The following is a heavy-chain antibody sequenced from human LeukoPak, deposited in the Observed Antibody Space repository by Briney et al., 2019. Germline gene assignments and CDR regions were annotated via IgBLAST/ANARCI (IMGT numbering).Heavy chain of an antibody. D-gene: IGHD3-10*01. Sequence: PGGSLRLSCAASGFTFSSCAMSWVRQAPGKGLEWVSAISGSGGSTYYADSVKGRFTISRDNSKNTLYLQMNSLRAEDTAVYYCAKGQGYYYGSGSPYFDYWGQGTLVTVSS. CDR1: GFTFSSCA. J-gene: IGHJ4*02. V-gene: IGHV3-23*01. CDR2: ISGSGGST. CDR3: AKGQGYYYGSGSPYFDY.